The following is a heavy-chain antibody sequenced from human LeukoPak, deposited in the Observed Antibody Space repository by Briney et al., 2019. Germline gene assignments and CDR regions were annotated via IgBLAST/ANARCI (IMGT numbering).Heavy chain of an antibody. CDR3: ARDLHCSSTSCPPENWFDP. Sequence: SGTLSLTCAVSGYSISSGYYWGWIRQPPGKGLEWIGSIYYSGSTYYNPSLKSRVTISVDTSKNQFSLKLSSVTAADTAVYYCARDLHCSSTSCPPENWFDPWGQGTLVTVSS. J-gene: IGHJ5*02. V-gene: IGHV4-38-2*02. CDR2: IYYSGST. D-gene: IGHD2-2*01. CDR1: GYSISSGYY.